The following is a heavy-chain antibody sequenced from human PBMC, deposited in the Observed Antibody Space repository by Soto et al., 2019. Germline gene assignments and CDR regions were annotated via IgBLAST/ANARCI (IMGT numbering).Heavy chain of an antibody. CDR3: ARGDSSGWYSEYYYYMDV. CDR2: INSDGSST. CDR1: GFTFSSYW. V-gene: IGHV3-74*01. J-gene: IGHJ6*03. Sequence: GGSLRLSCAASGFTFSSYWMHWVRQAPGKGLVWVSRINSDGSSTSYADSGKGRLTISRDNAKKTLYLQMNSLRAEDTAVYYCARGDSSGWYSEYYYYMDVWGKGTTVTVSS. D-gene: IGHD6-19*01.